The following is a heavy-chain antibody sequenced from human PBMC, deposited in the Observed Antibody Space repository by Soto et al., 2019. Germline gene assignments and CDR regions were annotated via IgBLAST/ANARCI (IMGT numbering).Heavy chain of an antibody. CDR2: ISSNGCST. V-gene: IGHV3-64*01. CDR3: ARVSSYDILNGYLNDY. J-gene: IGHJ4*02. CDR1: GFTFSSYA. Sequence: EVQLVESGGGLVQPGGSLRLSCAASGFTFSSYAMHWVRQAPGKGLQYVSAISSNGCSTYYANSVKGRFTMSRDNSKNTLYLQMGSLRAEDMAVYYCARVSSYDILNGYLNDYWGQGTLVTVSS. D-gene: IGHD3-9*01.